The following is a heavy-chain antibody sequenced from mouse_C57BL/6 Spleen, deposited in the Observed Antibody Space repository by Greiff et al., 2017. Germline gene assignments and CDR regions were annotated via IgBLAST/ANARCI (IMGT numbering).Heavy chain of an antibody. D-gene: IGHD1-1*01. CDR3: AGADTKVVADY. CDR2: ISYDGSN. J-gene: IGHJ2*01. Sequence: EVKLMESGPGLVKPSQSLSLTCSVTGYSITSGYYWNWIRQFPGNKLEWMGYISYDGSNNYNPSLKNRISITRDTSKNQFFLKLNSVATEDTATYYCAGADTKVVADYWGQGTTLTVSS. CDR1: GYSITSGYY. V-gene: IGHV3-6*01.